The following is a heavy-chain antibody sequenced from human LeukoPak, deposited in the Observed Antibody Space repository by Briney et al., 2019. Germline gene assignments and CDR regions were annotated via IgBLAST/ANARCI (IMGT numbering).Heavy chain of an antibody. J-gene: IGHJ4*02. CDR2: ISGSGGST. CDR1: GFTFSSYA. CDR3: AKETNRIPMAHTFDY. D-gene: IGHD3-10*01. Sequence: GSLRLSCAASGFTFSSYAMSWVRQAPGKGLGWVSTISGSGGSTYYADSVKGRFTISRDNSKNTLYLQMNSLRAEDTAVYYCAKETNRIPMAHTFDYWGQGTLVTVSS. V-gene: IGHV3-23*01.